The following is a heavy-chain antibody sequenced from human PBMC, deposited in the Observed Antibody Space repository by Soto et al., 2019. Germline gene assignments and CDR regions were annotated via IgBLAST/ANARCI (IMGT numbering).Heavy chain of an antibody. Sequence: QVQLVQSGAEVRKPGASGKVSCKYSGYTFSVYFIYWCRRPLGQGLEGMGKINPSGGSTTYAQKFLGRVTMTRDTSTSTVYMELSSLRSEDTAVYFCAKMRGDGYNYFDYWGQGTLVTVSS. CDR1: GYTFSVYF. CDR3: AKMRGDGYNYFDY. V-gene: IGHV1-46*01. D-gene: IGHD5-12*01. CDR2: INPSGGST. J-gene: IGHJ4*02.